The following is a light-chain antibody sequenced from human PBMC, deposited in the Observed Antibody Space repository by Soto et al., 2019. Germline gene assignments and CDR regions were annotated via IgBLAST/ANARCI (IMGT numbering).Light chain of an antibody. CDR3: SSYTSSGTS. CDR1: SSDIGGYKY. Sequence: QSALTQPASVSGSPGQSITISCTGTSSDIGGYKYVSWYQHHPGKAPKLIIYEVSYRPSGVSNRFSASKSGNTASLTISGLQADDEADYYCSSYTSSGTSFGGGTKLTVL. CDR2: EVS. V-gene: IGLV2-14*01. J-gene: IGLJ2*01.